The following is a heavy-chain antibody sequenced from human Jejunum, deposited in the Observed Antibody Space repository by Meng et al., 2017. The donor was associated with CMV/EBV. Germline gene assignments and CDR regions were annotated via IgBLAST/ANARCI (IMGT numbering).Heavy chain of an antibody. V-gene: IGHV3-23*01. Sequence: FTFSDFAITWVRQAPGKGLEWVAAISGAGTYSYHADSVKGRFTISRDSSSNTLYLQMHSLRAEDTAVYYCAKYGRNRNRNYGEFDHWGQGTLVTVSS. CDR1: FTFSDFA. D-gene: IGHD1-7*01. CDR2: ISGAGTYS. J-gene: IGHJ4*02. CDR3: AKYGRNRNRNYGEFDH.